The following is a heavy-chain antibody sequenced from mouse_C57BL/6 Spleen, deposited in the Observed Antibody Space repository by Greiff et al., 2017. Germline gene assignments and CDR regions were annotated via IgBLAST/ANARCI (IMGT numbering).Heavy chain of an antibody. V-gene: IGHV1-19*01. CDR2: INPYNGGT. CDR1: GYTFTDYY. Sequence: VQLQQSGPVLVKPGASVKMSCKASGYTFTDYYMNWVKQSHGKSLEWIGVINPYNGGTSYNQKFKGKATLTVDKSSSTAYMELNSLTSEDSAVYYCARSGDYDEGSAMDYWGQGTSVTVSS. D-gene: IGHD2-4*01. CDR3: ARSGDYDEGSAMDY. J-gene: IGHJ4*01.